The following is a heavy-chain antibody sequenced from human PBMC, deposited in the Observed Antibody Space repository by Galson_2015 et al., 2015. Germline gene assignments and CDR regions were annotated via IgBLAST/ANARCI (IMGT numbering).Heavy chain of an antibody. D-gene: IGHD3-3*01. CDR1: EFTSSSYY. CDR3: ARQILDYDFWSGYYPTNFDY. Sequence: SLRLSCAASEFTSSSYYMSWVRQAPRKGLEWVSSISSTTTYIYYADSVKGRFTISRDNAKNSLYLQMNSLGAEDTAVYYCARQILDYDFWSGYYPTNFDYWGQGTLVTVSS. J-gene: IGHJ4*02. V-gene: IGHV3-21*01. CDR2: ISSTTTYI.